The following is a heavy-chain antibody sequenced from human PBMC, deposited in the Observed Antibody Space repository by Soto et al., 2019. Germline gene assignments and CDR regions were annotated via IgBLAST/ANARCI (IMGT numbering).Heavy chain of an antibody. J-gene: IGHJ6*02. Sequence: PGWSLRLSCASSVFSFIRHGMHWVRQAPGKGLEWVAVISYDGSNQDYADSVKGRFSISRDNSKNTVYLQMNSLRVEDSAVYYCARDRSSTYYYYGMDLWGQGTTVTVSS. CDR1: VFSFIRHG. CDR3: ARDRSSTYYYYGMDL. CDR2: ISYDGSNQ. D-gene: IGHD6-19*01. V-gene: IGHV3-30-3*01.